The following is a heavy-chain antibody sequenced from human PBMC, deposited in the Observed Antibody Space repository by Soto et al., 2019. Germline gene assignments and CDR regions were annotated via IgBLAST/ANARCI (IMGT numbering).Heavy chain of an antibody. CDR1: GFTFSSYG. CDR3: AKDQGYFDWLLLVDY. V-gene: IGHV3-30*18. Sequence: QVQLVESGGGVVQPGRSLRLSCAASGFTFSSYGMHWVRQAPGKGLEWVAVISYDGSNKYYADSVKGRFTISRDNSKNTLYLQMNSLRAEDTAVYYCAKDQGYFDWLLLVDYWGQGTLVTVSS. CDR2: ISYDGSNK. D-gene: IGHD3-9*01. J-gene: IGHJ4*02.